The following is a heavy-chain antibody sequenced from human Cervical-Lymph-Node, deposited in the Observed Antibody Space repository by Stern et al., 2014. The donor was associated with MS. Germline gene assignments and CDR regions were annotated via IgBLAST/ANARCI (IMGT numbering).Heavy chain of an antibody. V-gene: IGHV4-30-2*01. D-gene: IGHD4-23*01. CDR3: ARIFGGNFDN. Sequence: QVQLGQSGSGLVKPSQTLSLTCAVSGGSISSGDYSWSWIRQPPGKSLEWIGYIVHSGSTSYNPSLKSRVSISVDRSKNQFSLKLSSVTAADTAMYYCARIFGGNFDNWGQGTLVTVSS. CDR1: GGSISSGDYS. J-gene: IGHJ4*02. CDR2: IVHSGST.